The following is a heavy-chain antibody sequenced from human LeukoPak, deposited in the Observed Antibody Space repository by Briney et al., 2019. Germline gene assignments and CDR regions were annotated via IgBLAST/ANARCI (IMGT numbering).Heavy chain of an antibody. CDR3: ARANPYSFDY. CDR1: GFSPSSVA. V-gene: IGHV3-64*01. CDR2: VRSIGGIT. Sequence: RGGCLRLSCAAAGFSPSSVATDWVRHAPGRGREYVSSVRSIGGITYYTNSVTGRLSISRDNSKNALYLQMGSLRAEDMAVYYCARANPYSFDYWGQGTLVTVSS. J-gene: IGHJ4*02.